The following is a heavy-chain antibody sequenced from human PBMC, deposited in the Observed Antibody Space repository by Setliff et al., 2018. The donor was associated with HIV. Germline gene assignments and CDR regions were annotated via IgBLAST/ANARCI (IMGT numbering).Heavy chain of an antibody. Sequence: PSDTLSLTCAVYGGSLNDYYWSWIRLPPGKGLEWIGEINHSGSTNYNPSLKSRVTISVDTSKNQFSLKLTSVTAADTAVYYCARDWNHYFYYMDVWGKGTTVTVSS. D-gene: IGHD1-1*01. CDR1: GGSLNDYY. J-gene: IGHJ6*03. CDR2: INHSGST. V-gene: IGHV4-34*01. CDR3: ARDWNHYFYYMDV.